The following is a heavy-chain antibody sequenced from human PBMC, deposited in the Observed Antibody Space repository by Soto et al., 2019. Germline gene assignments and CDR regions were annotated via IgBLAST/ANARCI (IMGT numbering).Heavy chain of an antibody. D-gene: IGHD2-15*01. CDR3: AKETSAHCAGGTCHLSRFTS. CDR1: GFSFSVYA. J-gene: IGHJ4*02. V-gene: IGHV3-23*01. Sequence: GGSLRLSCAASGFSFSVYAMSWVRQAPGRGPEWVSSISGSGGNTYCADSVKGRFSVSRDNSRNTLYLQLNTLRAEDTALYYCAKETSAHCAGGTCHLSRFTSWGQGTLVTVSS. CDR2: ISGSGGNT.